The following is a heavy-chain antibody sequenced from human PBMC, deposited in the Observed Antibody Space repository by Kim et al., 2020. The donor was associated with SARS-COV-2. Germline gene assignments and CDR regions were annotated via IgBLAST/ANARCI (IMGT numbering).Heavy chain of an antibody. D-gene: IGHD3-10*01. CDR3: AKITGIFSAGSVY. Sequence: GGSLRHSCAVSGFRFSNYAMSWVRQAPGKGLEWVSSISGDSGKSYYADSVRGRFTVSRDNSKSTLYLQMDSLRAEDTAVYYCAKITGIFSAGSVYWGQGT. V-gene: IGHV3-23*01. CDR2: ISGDSGKS. J-gene: IGHJ4*02. CDR1: GFRFSNYA.